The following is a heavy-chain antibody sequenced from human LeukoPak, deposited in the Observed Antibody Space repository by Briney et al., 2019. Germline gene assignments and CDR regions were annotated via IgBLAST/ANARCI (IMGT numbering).Heavy chain of an antibody. V-gene: IGHV3-21*01. J-gene: IGHJ4*02. CDR3: ARAEGLAARDY. Sequence: GGSLRLSCAASGFTFSSYSMNWVRQAPGKGLEWVSSISSSSSYVYYADSVKGRFTISRDNAKNSLYLQMNSQRAEDTAVYYCARAEGLAARDYWGQGTLVTVSS. CDR1: GFTFSSYS. D-gene: IGHD6-6*01. CDR2: ISSSSSYV.